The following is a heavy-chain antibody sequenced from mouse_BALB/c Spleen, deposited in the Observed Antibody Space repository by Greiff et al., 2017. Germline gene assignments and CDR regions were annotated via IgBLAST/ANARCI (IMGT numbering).Heavy chain of an antibody. CDR3: ARQGAYYGNYYFDY. Sequence: EVHLVESGGDLVKPGGSLKLSCAASGFTFSSYGMSWVRQTPDKRLEWVATISSGGSYTYYPDSVKGRFTISRDNAKNTLYLQMSSLKSEDTAMYYCARQGAYYGNYYFDYWGQGTTLTVSS. D-gene: IGHD2-10*01. CDR1: GFTFSSYG. J-gene: IGHJ2*01. V-gene: IGHV5-6*01. CDR2: ISSGGSYT.